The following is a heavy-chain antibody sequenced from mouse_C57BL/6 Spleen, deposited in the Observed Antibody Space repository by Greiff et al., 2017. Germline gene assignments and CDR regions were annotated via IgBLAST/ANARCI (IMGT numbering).Heavy chain of an antibody. CDR1: GYTFTSYW. D-gene: IGHD1-1*01. CDR2: IDPSDSYT. Sequence: QVQLQQPGAELVMPGASVKLSCKASGYTFTSYWMHWVKQRPGQGLEWIGEIDPSDSYTNYNQKFKGKSTLTVDKSSSTAYIQLSSLTSEDSAVYYGARSDFTTGHYCDYWGQGTTLTVSS. J-gene: IGHJ2*01. V-gene: IGHV1-69*01. CDR3: ARSDFTTGHYCDY.